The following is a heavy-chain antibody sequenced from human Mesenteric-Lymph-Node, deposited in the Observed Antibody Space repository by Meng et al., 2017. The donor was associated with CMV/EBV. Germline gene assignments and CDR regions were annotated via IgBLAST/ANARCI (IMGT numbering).Heavy chain of an antibody. V-gene: IGHV3-23*01. CDR1: GFTFSSYA. D-gene: IGHD4/OR15-4a*01. Sequence: GESLKISCAASGFTFSSYAMIWVRQAPGKGLKWVSAISGSGGGTYYADSVKGRFTTSRDNSKNTLYLEMTSLRVEDTAVYYCAKDSDSDTWYGAHYYGMDVWGQGTTVTVSS. CDR2: ISGSGGGT. J-gene: IGHJ6*02. CDR3: AKDSDSDTWYGAHYYGMDV.